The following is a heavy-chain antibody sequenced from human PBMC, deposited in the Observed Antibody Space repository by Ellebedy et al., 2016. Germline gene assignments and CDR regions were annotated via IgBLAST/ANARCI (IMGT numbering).Heavy chain of an antibody. CDR1: GASITSDY. Sequence: SETLSLTCAVSGASITSDYWSWVRQPAGKGLEWIGRVDSSGNTNYNPSLKNRVTMSLDTSKNTFSLKLTSVTAADTGVYYCARGLTPHFDSWGQGALVTVSS. CDR3: ARGLTPHFDS. CDR2: VDSSGNT. J-gene: IGHJ4*02. D-gene: IGHD2-21*01. V-gene: IGHV4-4*07.